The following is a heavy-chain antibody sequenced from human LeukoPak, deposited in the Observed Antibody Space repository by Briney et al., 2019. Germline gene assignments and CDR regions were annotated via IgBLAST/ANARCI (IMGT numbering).Heavy chain of an antibody. V-gene: IGHV4-59*01. D-gene: IGHD5-18*01. CDR2: IYYSGST. Sequence: SETLSLTCTVSGGSISSYYWSWIRQPPGKGLEWIGYIYYSGSTNYNPSLKSRVTISVDTSKNQFSLKLRSVTAADTAVYYCARTTEGGYTYDYFYYYYMDVWGKGTTVTISS. CDR1: GGSISSYY. CDR3: ARTTEGGYTYDYFYYYYMDV. J-gene: IGHJ6*03.